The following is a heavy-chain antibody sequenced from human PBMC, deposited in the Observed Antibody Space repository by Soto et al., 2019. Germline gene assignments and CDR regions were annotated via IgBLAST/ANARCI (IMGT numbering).Heavy chain of an antibody. V-gene: IGHV4-30-4*01. CDR3: AREKVYYDSSGYFFPMYDY. D-gene: IGHD3-22*01. CDR2: IYYSGST. J-gene: IGHJ4*02. Sequence: SETLSLTCTVSGGSISSGDYYWSWIRQPPGKGLEWIGYIYYSGSTYYNPSLKSRVTISVDTSKNQLSLKLSSVTAAYTAVYYCAREKVYYDSSGYFFPMYDYWGQGTLVTVS. CDR1: GGSISSGDYY.